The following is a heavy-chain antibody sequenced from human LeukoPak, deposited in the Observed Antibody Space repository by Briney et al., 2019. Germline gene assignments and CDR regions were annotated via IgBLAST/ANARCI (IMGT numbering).Heavy chain of an antibody. D-gene: IGHD3-10*01. CDR2: IYPGDSDT. CDR1: GYSFTSYL. V-gene: IGHV5-51*01. CDR3: ARGIYGSGSYYNVFDWFDP. Sequence: GESLEISCKGSGYSFTSYLIGWVRQMPGKGLEWMGIIYPGDSDTRYSPSFQGQVTISADKSISTAYLQWSSLKASDTAMYYCARGIYGSGSYYNVFDWFDPWGQGTLVTVSS. J-gene: IGHJ5*02.